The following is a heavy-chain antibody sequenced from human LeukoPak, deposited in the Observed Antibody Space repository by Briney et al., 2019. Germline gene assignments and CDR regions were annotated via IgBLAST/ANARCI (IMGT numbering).Heavy chain of an antibody. CDR1: GFTFSSYA. CDR2: ISGSGGST. CDR3: AKDSSRIPIFSY. D-gene: IGHD3-3*01. Sequence: GGSPRLSCAASGFTFSSYAMSWVRQAPGKGLEWVSAISGSGGSTYYADSVKGRFTISRDNSKNTLYLQMNSLRAEDTAVYYCAKDSSRIPIFSYWSQGTLFTVSS. V-gene: IGHV3-23*01. J-gene: IGHJ4*02.